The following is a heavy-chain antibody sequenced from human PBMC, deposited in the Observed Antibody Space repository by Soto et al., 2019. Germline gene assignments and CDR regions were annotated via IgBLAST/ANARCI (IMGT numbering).Heavy chain of an antibody. CDR3: TSGWGYQLGGAFDI. V-gene: IGHV3-23*01. J-gene: IGHJ3*02. CDR2: ISGSGGST. Sequence: PGGSLRLSCAASGFTFSSYAMSWVRQAPGKGLEWVSAISGSGGSTYYADSVKGRFTISRDNSKNTLYLQMNSLRSEDTAMYYCTSGWGYQLGGAFDIWGQGTMVTVSS. D-gene: IGHD2-2*01. CDR1: GFTFSSYA.